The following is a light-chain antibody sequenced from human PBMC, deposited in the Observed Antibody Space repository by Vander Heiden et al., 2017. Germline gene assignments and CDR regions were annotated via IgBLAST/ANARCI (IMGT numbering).Light chain of an antibody. CDR1: QSVSIY. J-gene: IGKJ2*01. CDR3: QQRSTWPRT. CDR2: DAS. Sequence: EIVLTQSPATLSLSPGERATLPCRASQSVSIYLAWYQQRPGQAPRLLIYDASNRATGIPARFSGSGSGTDFTLTISSLEPEDFAVYYCQQRSTWPRTFGQGTKVDIK. V-gene: IGKV3-11*01.